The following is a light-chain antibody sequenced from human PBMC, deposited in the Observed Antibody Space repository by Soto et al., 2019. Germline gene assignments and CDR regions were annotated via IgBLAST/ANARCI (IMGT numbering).Light chain of an antibody. CDR2: LGS. CDR3: MQALQTPYT. V-gene: IGKV2-28*01. CDR1: QSLLHSNGYNY. Sequence: DIVMTQSPLSLSVTPREPASISCRSSQSLLHSNGYNYLDWYLQKPGQSPQLLIYLGSNRASGVPDRFRGSGSGTDFTLKISRVGAEDVGVYYCMQALQTPYTFGQGTKLEIK. J-gene: IGKJ2*01.